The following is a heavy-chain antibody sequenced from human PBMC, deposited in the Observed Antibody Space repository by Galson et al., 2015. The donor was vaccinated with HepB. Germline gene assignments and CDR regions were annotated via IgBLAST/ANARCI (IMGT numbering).Heavy chain of an antibody. D-gene: IGHD3-9*01. J-gene: IGHJ5*02. CDR3: ARDPLLRYFDWLPPRGWFDP. Sequence: SLRLSCAASGFTFSSYWMHWVRQAPGKGLVWVSRINSDGSSTSYADSVKGRFTISRDNAKNTLYLQMNSLRAEDTAVYYCARDPLLRYFDWLPPRGWFDPWGQGTLVTVSS. CDR1: GFTFSSYW. V-gene: IGHV3-74*01. CDR2: INSDGSST.